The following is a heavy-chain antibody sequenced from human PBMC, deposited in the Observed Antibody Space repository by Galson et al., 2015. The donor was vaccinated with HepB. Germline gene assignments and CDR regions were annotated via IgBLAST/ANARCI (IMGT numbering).Heavy chain of an antibody. CDR2: IIPIFGTA. CDR3: ARAPMVQGVIISRFDY. D-gene: IGHD3-10*01. CDR1: GYTFTSYA. Sequence: SVKVSCKASGYTFTSYAISWVRQAPGQGLEWMGGIIPIFGTANYAQKFQGRVTITADESTSTAYMELSSLRSEDTAVYYCARAPMVQGVIISRFDYWGQGTLVTVSS. V-gene: IGHV1-69*13. J-gene: IGHJ4*02.